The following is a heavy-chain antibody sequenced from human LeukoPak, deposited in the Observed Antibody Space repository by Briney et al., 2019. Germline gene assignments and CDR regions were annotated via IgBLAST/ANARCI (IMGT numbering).Heavy chain of an antibody. Sequence: SETLSLTCTVSGGSISSYYWSWIRQPPGKGLEWIGYIYYSGSTNYNPSLKSRVTISVGTSKNQFSLKLSSVTAADTAVHYCARDCGGDCYQNDWYFDLWGRGTLVTVSS. V-gene: IGHV4-59*01. CDR3: ARDCGGDCYQNDWYFDL. D-gene: IGHD2-21*02. J-gene: IGHJ2*01. CDR2: IYYSGST. CDR1: GGSISSYY.